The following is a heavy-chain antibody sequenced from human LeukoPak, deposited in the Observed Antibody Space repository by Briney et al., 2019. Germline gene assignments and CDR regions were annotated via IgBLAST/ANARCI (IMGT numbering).Heavy chain of an antibody. Sequence: PGGSLRLSCAASAFTFSDYWMTWVRQAPGKGLEWVANIKQDGSEKYYVDSVKGRFTISRDNAKNSLYLQMNSLRAEDTAVYYCAREVIGSGLMNYWGQGTLVTVSS. CDR1: AFTFSDYW. V-gene: IGHV3-7*01. CDR3: AREVIGSGLMNY. CDR2: IKQDGSEK. D-gene: IGHD6-19*01. J-gene: IGHJ4*02.